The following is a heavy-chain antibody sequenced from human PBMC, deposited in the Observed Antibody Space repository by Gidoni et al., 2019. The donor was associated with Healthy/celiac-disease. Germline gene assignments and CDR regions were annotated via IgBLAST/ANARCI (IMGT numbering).Heavy chain of an antibody. CDR3: ARDRTEYFDY. Sequence: QVQLVQSGAEVPKPGSSVQVFCNSSGGTFSSYAISWVRQAPGQGLEWMGGIIPIFGTANYAQKCQGRVTITADKSTSTAYMELSSMGSEDTAVYYCARDRTEYFDYWGQGTLVTVSS. J-gene: IGHJ4*02. CDR1: GGTFSSYA. V-gene: IGHV1-69*06. CDR2: IIPIFGTA. D-gene: IGHD1-1*01.